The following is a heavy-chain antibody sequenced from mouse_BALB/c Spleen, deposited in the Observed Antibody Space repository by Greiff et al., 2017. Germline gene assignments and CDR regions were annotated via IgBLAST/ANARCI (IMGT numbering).Heavy chain of an antibody. J-gene: IGHJ4*01. D-gene: IGHD2-1*01. Sequence: VKLQESGAELVRPGTSVKVSCKASGYAFTNYLIEWVKQRPGQGLEWIGVINPGSGGTNYNEKFKGKATMTVDKSSSTAYMELARLTSEDSAIYYCARSGGNYFAMDYWGQGTSVTVSS. V-gene: IGHV1-54*01. CDR3: ARSGGNYFAMDY. CDR1: GYAFTNYL. CDR2: INPGSGGT.